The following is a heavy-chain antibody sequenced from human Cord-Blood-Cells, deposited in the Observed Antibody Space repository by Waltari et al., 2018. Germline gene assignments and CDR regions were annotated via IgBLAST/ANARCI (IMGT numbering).Heavy chain of an antibody. D-gene: IGHD3-16*01. Sequence: QVQLQESGPGLVKPSGTLSLTCAVPGGSISSRNWWSRVRQPPGKGLEWIGEIYHSGSTNYNPSLKSRVTISVDKSKNQFSLKLSSVTAADTAVYYCARNPYDYVWGSSLDYWGQGTLVTVSS. CDR1: GGSISSRNW. J-gene: IGHJ4*02. V-gene: IGHV4-4*02. CDR2: IYHSGST. CDR3: ARNPYDYVWGSSLDY.